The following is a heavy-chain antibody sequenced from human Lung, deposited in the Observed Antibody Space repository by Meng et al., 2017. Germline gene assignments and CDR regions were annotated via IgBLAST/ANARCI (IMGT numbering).Heavy chain of an antibody. Sequence: VQLGEAGGGLVPPGGSLRLSCAASGFTFTDHWMHWVRQGPGKGLVWVSRINRDGTKPTYADSVKGRFTISRDNAKNTLYLQMNNLRAEDTAFYYCTNDRLNHWGQGALVTVSS. D-gene: IGHD1-1*01. CDR2: INRDGTKP. V-gene: IGHV3-74*01. CDR1: GFTFTDHW. J-gene: IGHJ1*01. CDR3: TNDRLNH.